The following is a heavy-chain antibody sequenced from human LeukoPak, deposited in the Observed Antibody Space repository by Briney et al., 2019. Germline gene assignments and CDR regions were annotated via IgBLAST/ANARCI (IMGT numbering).Heavy chain of an antibody. V-gene: IGHV1-69*13. CDR3: ARDSTGYSSGWYLGYGMDV. D-gene: IGHD6-19*01. J-gene: IGHJ6*02. CDR1: GGTFSSYA. Sequence: SVKVSCKASGGTFSSYAISWVRQAPGQGLEWMGGIIPIFGTANYAQKFQGRVTITADESTSTAYMELSSLRTEDTAVYYCARDSTGYSSGWYLGYGMDVWGQGTTVTVSS. CDR2: IIPIFGTA.